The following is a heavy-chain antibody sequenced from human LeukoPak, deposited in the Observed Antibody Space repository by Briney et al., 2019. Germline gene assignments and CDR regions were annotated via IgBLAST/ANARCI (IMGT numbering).Heavy chain of an antibody. CDR3: TSGVMVAGDY. D-gene: IGHD2-8*01. CDR2: IYYSGST. J-gene: IGHJ4*01. V-gene: IGHV4-59*01. CDR1: GGSIHSYY. Sequence: SETLSLTCTVSGGSIHSYYWSWIRPPAGKGLEWIGYIYYSGSTNYNPSLKNRVTISRDTSKNQFSLKLGAVTAADTAVYYCTSGVMVAGDYWGHGPLVTVSS.